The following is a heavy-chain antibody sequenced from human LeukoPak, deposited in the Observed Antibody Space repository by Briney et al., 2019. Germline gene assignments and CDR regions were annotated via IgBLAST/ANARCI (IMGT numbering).Heavy chain of an antibody. D-gene: IGHD2-21*02. CDR3: ARRLVVPGKVDYYYGMDV. Sequence: GRSLRLSCAASPLNYAMHWVRQAPGKGLEWVAGISYDANSIYYADSVKGRFTISRDNSKNSVYLEMNSLRAEDTAVYYCARRLVVPGKVDYYYGMDVWGQGTTVTVSS. CDR1: PLNYA. J-gene: IGHJ6*02. V-gene: IGHV3-30*12. CDR2: ISYDANSI.